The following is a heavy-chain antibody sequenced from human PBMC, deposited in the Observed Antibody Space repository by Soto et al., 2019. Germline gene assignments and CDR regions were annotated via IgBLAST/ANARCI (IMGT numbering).Heavy chain of an antibody. CDR3: ARGHAFGGNSEAYDI. CDR1: GGNFRSES. J-gene: IGHJ3*02. D-gene: IGHD2-21*02. CDR2: IIPFFGTS. V-gene: IGHV1-69*12. Sequence: QVQLVQSGAEVKKPGSSVKVSCKASGGNFRSESINWVRQAPGQGLEWMGGIIPFFGTSDYAQKFQGRLRITADESTTTAYMALSSLRSQDTAVYYCARGHAFGGNSEAYDIWGQGTMVTVSS.